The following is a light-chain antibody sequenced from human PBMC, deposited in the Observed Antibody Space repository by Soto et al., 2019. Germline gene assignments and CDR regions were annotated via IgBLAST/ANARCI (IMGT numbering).Light chain of an antibody. Sequence: DIQMTQSPSSLYASVGDRVTITCRAGQDINIYLAWYQQKPGKVPKLLISAASTLQSGVPSRFSGSGSGTDLTLTISSLQPEDVATYYCQKYDGAPLTFGGGTKVEIK. J-gene: IGKJ4*01. CDR1: QDINIY. V-gene: IGKV1-27*01. CDR2: AAS. CDR3: QKYDGAPLT.